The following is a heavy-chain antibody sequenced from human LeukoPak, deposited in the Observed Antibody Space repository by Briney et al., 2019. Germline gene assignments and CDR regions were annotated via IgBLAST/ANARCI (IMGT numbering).Heavy chain of an antibody. D-gene: IGHD1-26*01. CDR2: ITSSSGTI. J-gene: IGHJ4*02. CDR1: GFTFNSYS. CDR3: ARAGGSYQVFDY. Sequence: GGSLRLSCAASGFTFNSYSMNWVRQAPGKGLEWVSYITSSSGTIYYADSVKGRFTISRDNAKNSLYLQMNSLRAEDTAVYYCARAGGSYQVFDYWGQGTLVTVSS. V-gene: IGHV3-48*01.